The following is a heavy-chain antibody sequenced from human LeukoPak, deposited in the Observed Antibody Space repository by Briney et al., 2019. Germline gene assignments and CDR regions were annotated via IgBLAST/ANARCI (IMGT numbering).Heavy chain of an antibody. D-gene: IGHD2-8*01. CDR3: ATLPGGGDRYYPYFDY. V-gene: IGHV4-61*08. CDR2: ISDSGST. CDR1: GASVSSGGYY. Sequence: SETLSLTCAVSGASVSSGGYYGSWIRQPPGKGLEWIGYISDSGSTNYNLSLTSRVIMSVDTSKNQFSLRLSSVTAADTAVYYCATLPGGGDRYYPYFDYWGQGALVTVSS. J-gene: IGHJ4*02.